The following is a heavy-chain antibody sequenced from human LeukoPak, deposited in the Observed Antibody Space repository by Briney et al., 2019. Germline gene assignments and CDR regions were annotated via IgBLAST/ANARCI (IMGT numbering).Heavy chain of an antibody. V-gene: IGHV3-23*01. J-gene: IGHJ6*03. Sequence: GGSLRLSCAASGLTFSSYAMTWVRQAPGKGLEWVSAIYGGDLTYYADSVKGRFTISRDNSKNTLYLQMNSLRVEDTAVYHCARDRGSGKFHMDVWGKGTTVTISS. CDR2: IYGGDLT. D-gene: IGHD3-10*01. CDR3: ARDRGSGKFHMDV. CDR1: GLTFSSYA.